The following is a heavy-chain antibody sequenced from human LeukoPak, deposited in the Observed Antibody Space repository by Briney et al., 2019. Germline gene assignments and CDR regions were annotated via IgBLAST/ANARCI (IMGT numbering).Heavy chain of an antibody. D-gene: IGHD1-26*01. CDR1: GGSISSSSYY. CDR3: ASLARARVGATDFDY. V-gene: IGHV4-39*01. CDR2: IYYSGST. Sequence: SETLSLTCTVSGGSISSSSYYWGWIRQPPGKGLEWIGSIYYSGSTYYNPSLKSRVTISVDTSKNQFSLKLSSVTAADTAVYYCASLARARVGATDFDYWGQGTLVTVSS. J-gene: IGHJ4*02.